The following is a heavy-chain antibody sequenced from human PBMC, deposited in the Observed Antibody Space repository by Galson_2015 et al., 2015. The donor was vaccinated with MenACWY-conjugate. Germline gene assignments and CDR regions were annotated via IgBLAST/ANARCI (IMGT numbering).Heavy chain of an antibody. V-gene: IGHV3-23*01. CDR3: AKAPVKSIAAAGQYNWFDA. CDR1: GFTFSTYA. CDR2: ISCSGGSK. J-gene: IGHJ5*02. D-gene: IGHD6-13*01. Sequence: SLRLSCAASGFTFSTYAMRWVRQAPGKGLEWVSAISCSGGSKYYADSVKGRFTISRDNSKNTLYLQMNSLRAEDTAVDYCAKAPVKSIAAAGQYNWFDAWGQGTLVTVSS.